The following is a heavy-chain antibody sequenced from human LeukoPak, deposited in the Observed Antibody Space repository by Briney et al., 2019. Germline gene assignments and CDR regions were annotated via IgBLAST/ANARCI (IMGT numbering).Heavy chain of an antibody. Sequence: GGSLRLSCAASGFTFSNYWMHWVRQAPGKGLVWVSRINSDGINTSYADSVKGRFTISRDNAKNTLNLQMNSLRAEDTAVYCCARDLGQYYDTSDNWFDPWGQGTLVTVSS. CDR2: INSDGINT. D-gene: IGHD3-22*01. CDR3: ARDLGQYYDTSDNWFDP. CDR1: GFTFSNYW. V-gene: IGHV3-74*01. J-gene: IGHJ5*02.